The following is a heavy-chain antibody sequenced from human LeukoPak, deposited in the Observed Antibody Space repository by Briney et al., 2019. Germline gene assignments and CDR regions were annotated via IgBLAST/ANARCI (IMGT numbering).Heavy chain of an antibody. D-gene: IGHD3-22*01. J-gene: IGHJ4*02. CDR2: ISGSGGST. CDR1: GFTFSSYA. CDR3: AKVSVTMIVGRGEDY. Sequence: GGSLRLSCAASGFTFSSYAMSWVRQAPGKGLEWVSAISGSGGSTYYADSVKGRFTISRDNSKSTLYLQMNSLRAEDTAVYYCAKVSVTMIVGRGEDYWGQGTLVTVSS. V-gene: IGHV3-23*01.